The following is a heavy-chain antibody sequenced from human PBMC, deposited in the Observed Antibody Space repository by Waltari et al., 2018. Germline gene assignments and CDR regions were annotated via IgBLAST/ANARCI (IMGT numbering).Heavy chain of an antibody. CDR3: ARGPRDFWSGYYPLYYYYYYMDV. CDR2: INHSGST. V-gene: IGHV4-34*01. J-gene: IGHJ6*03. D-gene: IGHD3-3*01. CDR1: GGSFSGYY. Sequence: QVQLQQWGAGLLKPSETLSLTCAVYGGSFSGYYWSWIRQPPGKGLEWIWEINHSGSTNYNPSLKSRVTISVDTSKNQFSLKLSSVTAADTAVYYCARGPRDFWSGYYPLYYYYYYMDVWGKGTTVTVSS.